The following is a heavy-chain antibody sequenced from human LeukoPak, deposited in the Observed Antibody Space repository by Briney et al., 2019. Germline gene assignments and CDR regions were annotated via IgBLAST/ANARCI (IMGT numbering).Heavy chain of an antibody. D-gene: IGHD6-19*01. V-gene: IGHV1-2*06. Sequence: ASVKVSCKASGYTFTGYYMHWVRQAPGQGLEWMGRINPNSGGTNYAQKFQGRVTMTRDTSIRTAYMELSRLRSDDTAVYYCARVRLNSSGWYKGGIDYWGQGTLVTVSS. CDR2: INPNSGGT. CDR1: GYTFTGYY. CDR3: ARVRLNSSGWYKGGIDY. J-gene: IGHJ4*02.